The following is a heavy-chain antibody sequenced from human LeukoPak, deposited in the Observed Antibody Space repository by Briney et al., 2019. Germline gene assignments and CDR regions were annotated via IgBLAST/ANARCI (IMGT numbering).Heavy chain of an antibody. CDR1: GFTFSNYV. CDR2: ISHDGNNK. CDR3: ATSYLMGDPMTTSSGV. J-gene: IGHJ4*02. V-gene: IGHV3-30-3*01. Sequence: GGSLRLSCSASGFTFSNYVFYWVRQAPAKGLEWVAVISHDGNNKNYGDSVKGRFTIARDTPKNTVYLQMNSLRVEDTAVYYCATSYLMGDPMTTSSGVGGQGTLVTVSS. D-gene: IGHD4-11*01.